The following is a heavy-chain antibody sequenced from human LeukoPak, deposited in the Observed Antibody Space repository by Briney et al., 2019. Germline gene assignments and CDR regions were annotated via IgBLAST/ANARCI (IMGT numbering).Heavy chain of an antibody. D-gene: IGHD2-21*01. V-gene: IGHV1-46*01. J-gene: IGHJ4*02. CDR2: INPSGGST. Sequence: ASVKVSCKASGYTFTSYGISWVRQAPGQGLEWMGIINPSGGSTSYAQKFQGRVTMTRDTSTSTLYMELSSLRSEDTAVYYCARGCGGDCYYFDYWGQGTLVTVSS. CDR3: ARGCGGDCYYFDY. CDR1: GYTFTSYG.